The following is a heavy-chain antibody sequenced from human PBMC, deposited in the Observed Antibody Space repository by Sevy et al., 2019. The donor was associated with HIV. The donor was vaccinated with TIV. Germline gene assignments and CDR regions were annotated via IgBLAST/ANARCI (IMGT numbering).Heavy chain of an antibody. CDR1: EFTFSSYA. CDR2: VSDSGGAT. CDR3: AREDSNGVCYSH. V-gene: IGHV3-23*01. Sequence: GGSLRLSCGASEFTFSSYAMSWVRQAPGKGLEWVSTVSDSGGATYYADSVKGRFTISRDNAKSSLYLQMNSLRAEDTAVYYCAREDSNGVCYSHWGQGTLVTVSS. D-gene: IGHD2-8*01. J-gene: IGHJ4*02.